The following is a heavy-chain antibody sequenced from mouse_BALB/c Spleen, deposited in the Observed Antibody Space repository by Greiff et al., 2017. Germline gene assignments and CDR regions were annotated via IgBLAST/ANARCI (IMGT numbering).Heavy chain of an antibody. J-gene: IGHJ4*01. CDR1: GYTFTSYT. Sequence: VMLVESGAELARPGASVKMSCKASGYTFTSYTMHWVKQRPGQGLEWIGYINPSSGYTNYNQKFKDKATLTADKSSSTAYMQLSSLTSEDSAVYYCARGDYGSSEAMDYWGQGTSVTVSS. V-gene: IGHV1-4*01. CDR3: ARGDYGSSEAMDY. CDR2: INPSSGYT. D-gene: IGHD1-1*01.